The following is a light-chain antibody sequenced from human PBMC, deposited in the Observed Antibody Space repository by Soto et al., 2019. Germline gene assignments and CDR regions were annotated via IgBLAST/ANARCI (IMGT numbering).Light chain of an antibody. J-gene: IGKJ2*01. Sequence: DIRLTESPASLSASVGDRVSITCRTSRSISRYLNWYQQKLGKAPKLLIYGASTLQGGVPSRFSGSGSGTDFTLTISGLQPEDFATYYCQESYSSPYFFGQGTKLEMK. CDR1: RSISRY. CDR3: QESYSSPYF. V-gene: IGKV1-39*01. CDR2: GAS.